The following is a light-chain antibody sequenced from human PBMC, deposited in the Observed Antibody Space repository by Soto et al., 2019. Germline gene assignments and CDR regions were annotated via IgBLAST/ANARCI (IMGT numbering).Light chain of an antibody. CDR1: QTITTY. Sequence: DIQMTQSPSSLSASVGDRVTLSCRASQTITTYLNWYQQHPGKAPKLLIYAASRLHSGVASRFSGSVYGPDFTHNIRSLPPEDFATYYRQQNYSGLWTFDQGTKLESK. V-gene: IGKV1-39*01. J-gene: IGKJ1*01. CDR3: QQNYSGLWT. CDR2: AAS.